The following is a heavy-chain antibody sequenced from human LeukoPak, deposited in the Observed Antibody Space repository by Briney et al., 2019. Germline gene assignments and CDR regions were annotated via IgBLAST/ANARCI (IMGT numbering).Heavy chain of an antibody. CDR2: IKQDGSEI. Sequence: PGGSLRLSCAASGFTFSSYAMHWVRQAPGKGLEWVANIKQDGSEIYYVDSVKGRFTISRDNAKNSLYLQMHSLRDEDTAVYYCARWFVTKAFDIWGQGTMVTVSS. CDR3: ARWFVTKAFDI. CDR1: GFTFSSYA. D-gene: IGHD2/OR15-2a*01. J-gene: IGHJ3*02. V-gene: IGHV3-7*03.